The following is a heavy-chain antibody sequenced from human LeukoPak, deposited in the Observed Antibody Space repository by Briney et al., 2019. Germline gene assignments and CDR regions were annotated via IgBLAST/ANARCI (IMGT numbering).Heavy chain of an antibody. D-gene: IGHD2-2*01. CDR3: ARGPIVPATAADAFDI. J-gene: IGHJ3*02. V-gene: IGHV3-53*01. CDR2: IYSGGST. Sequence: PGGSLRLSCAASGFTVSSNYMSWVRQAPGKGLEWVSVIYSGGSTYYADSVKGRFTISRDNSKNTLYLQMNSLRAEDTAAYYCARGPIVPATAADAFDIWGQGTMVTVSS. CDR1: GFTVSSNY.